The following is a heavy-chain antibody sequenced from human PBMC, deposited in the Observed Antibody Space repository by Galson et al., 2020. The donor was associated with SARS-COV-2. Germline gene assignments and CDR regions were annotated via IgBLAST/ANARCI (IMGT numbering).Heavy chain of an antibody. CDR2: ISGSGGST. V-gene: IGHV3-23*01. Sequence: GESLKISCAASGFTFSSYAMSWVRQAPGKGLEWVSAISGSGGSTYYADSVKGRFTISRDNSKNTLYLQMNSLRAEDTAVYYCANLAPLRGYCSGGSCYSGPFSDAFDIWGQGTMVTVSS. J-gene: IGHJ3*02. CDR1: GFTFSSYA. CDR3: ANLAPLRGYCSGGSCYSGPFSDAFDI. D-gene: IGHD2-15*01.